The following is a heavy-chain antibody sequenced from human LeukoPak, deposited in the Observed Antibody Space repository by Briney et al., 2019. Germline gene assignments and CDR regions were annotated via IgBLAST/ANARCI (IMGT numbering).Heavy chain of an antibody. V-gene: IGHV5-51*01. CDR3: ARGANTKVQTHSVDY. CDR1: GYSFTSYW. Sequence: GESLKISCKGSGYSFTSYWIGWVRQMPGKGLEWMGIIYPGDSDTRYSPSFQGQVTISADKSISTAYLQWSSLKASDTAMYYCARGANTKVQTHSVDYWGQGTLATVSS. CDR2: IYPGDSDT. J-gene: IGHJ4*02. D-gene: IGHD1/OR15-1a*01.